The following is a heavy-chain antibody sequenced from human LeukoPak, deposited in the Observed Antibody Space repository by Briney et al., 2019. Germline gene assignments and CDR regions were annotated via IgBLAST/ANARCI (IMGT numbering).Heavy chain of an antibody. D-gene: IGHD6-13*01. Sequence: GASVKVSCKASGYTFTGYYMHWVRQAPGQGLEWMGWINPNSGGTNYAQKFQGRVTMTRDTSISTAYMELSRLRSDDTAVYYCARDLDGIAAASTDYWGQGTLVTVSS. CDR1: GYTFTGYY. J-gene: IGHJ4*02. CDR3: ARDLDGIAAASTDY. V-gene: IGHV1-2*02. CDR2: INPNSGGT.